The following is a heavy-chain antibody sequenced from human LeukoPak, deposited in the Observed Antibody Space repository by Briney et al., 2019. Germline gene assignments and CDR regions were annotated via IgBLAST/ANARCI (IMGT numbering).Heavy chain of an antibody. CDR1: GFTFSSYS. J-gene: IGHJ1*01. Sequence: GGSLRLSCAAYGFTFSSYSMNWVRQAPGKGLEWVSSISSSSSYIYYADSVKGRFTISRDNAKNSLYLQMNSLRAEDTAVYYCARDPGLDYGGNSSFWGQGTLVTVSS. CDR3: ARDPGLDYGGNSSF. D-gene: IGHD4-23*01. V-gene: IGHV3-21*01. CDR2: ISSSSSYI.